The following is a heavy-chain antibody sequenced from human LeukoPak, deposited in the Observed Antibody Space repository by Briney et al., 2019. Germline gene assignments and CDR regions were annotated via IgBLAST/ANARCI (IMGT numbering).Heavy chain of an antibody. Sequence: SETLSLTCTVSGGSISSSSYYWGWIRQPPGKGLEWIGSIYYSGSTYYNPSLKSRVTISVDTSKNQFSLKLSSVTAADTAVYYCARAQQKATLSFDYWGQGTLATVSS. CDR3: ARAQQKATLSFDY. J-gene: IGHJ4*02. V-gene: IGHV4-39*07. CDR1: GGSISSSSYY. D-gene: IGHD2/OR15-2a*01. CDR2: IYYSGST.